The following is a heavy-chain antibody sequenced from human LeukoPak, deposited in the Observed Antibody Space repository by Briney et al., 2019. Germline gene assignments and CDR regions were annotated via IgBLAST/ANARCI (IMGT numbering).Heavy chain of an antibody. CDR1: GGTFSSYA. Sequence: SVKVSCKASGGTFSSYAISWVRQAPGQGLEWMGGIIPIFGTANYAQKFQGRVTITTDESTSTAYMELSSLRSEDTAVYYCARGGEQQLEGAFDIWGQGTMVTVSS. V-gene: IGHV1-69*05. D-gene: IGHD6-13*01. J-gene: IGHJ3*02. CDR3: ARGGEQQLEGAFDI. CDR2: IIPIFGTA.